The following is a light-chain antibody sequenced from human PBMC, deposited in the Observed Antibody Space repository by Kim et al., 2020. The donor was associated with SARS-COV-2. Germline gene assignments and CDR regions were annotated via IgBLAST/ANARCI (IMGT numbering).Light chain of an antibody. J-gene: IGKJ5*01. CDR2: GAS. CDR3: LQYSTYPIT. Sequence: VSVGDRVTVTCRASQDIRNDLGWYQQKPGRAPKRLIYGASSLQNGVPSRFSGSGSGTEFTLTISSVQPEDFATYFCLQYSTYPITFGQGTRLEIK. CDR1: QDIRND. V-gene: IGKV1-17*01.